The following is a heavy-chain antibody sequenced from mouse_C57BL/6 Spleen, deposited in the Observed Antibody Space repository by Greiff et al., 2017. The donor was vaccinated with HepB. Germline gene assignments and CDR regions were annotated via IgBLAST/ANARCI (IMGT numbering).Heavy chain of an antibody. V-gene: IGHV1-9*01. CDR3: ASGGNFYYYGREAMDY. CDR2: ILPGSGST. J-gene: IGHJ4*01. D-gene: IGHD1-1*01. Sequence: QVQLQQSGAELMKPGASVKLSCKATGYTFTGYWIEWVKQRPGHGLEWIGEILPGSGSTNYNEKFKGKATFTADTSSNTAYMQLSSLTTEDSAIYYCASGGNFYYYGREAMDYWGQGTSVTVSS. CDR1: GYTFTGYW.